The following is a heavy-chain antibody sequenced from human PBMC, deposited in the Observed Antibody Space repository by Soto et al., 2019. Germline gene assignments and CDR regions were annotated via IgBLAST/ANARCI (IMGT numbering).Heavy chain of an antibody. CDR1: GFTFSSYA. D-gene: IGHD1-26*01. Sequence: GGSLRLSCAASGFTFSSYAMSWVRQAPGKGLEWVSAISGSGGSTYYADSVKGRFTISRDNSKNTLYLQMNSLRAEDTAVYYCAKRRSGGSYYVPYYFDYWGQGTLVTVSS. J-gene: IGHJ4*02. CDR3: AKRRSGGSYYVPYYFDY. CDR2: ISGSGGST. V-gene: IGHV3-23*01.